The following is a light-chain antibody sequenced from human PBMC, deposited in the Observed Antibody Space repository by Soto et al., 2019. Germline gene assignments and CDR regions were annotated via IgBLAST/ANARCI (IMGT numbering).Light chain of an antibody. CDR2: KAS. CDR1: QTISSW. Sequence: DIQMTQSPSTLSGSVGDRVTITCRASQTISSWLAWYQQKPGKAPKLLIYKASTLKSGVPSRFSGSGSGTDFTLTISSLRPEDFATYYCQQANSFPLTVGGGTKVDIK. V-gene: IGKV1-5*03. J-gene: IGKJ4*01. CDR3: QQANSFPLT.